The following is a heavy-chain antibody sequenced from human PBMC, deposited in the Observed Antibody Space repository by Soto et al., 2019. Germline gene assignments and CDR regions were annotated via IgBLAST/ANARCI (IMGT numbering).Heavy chain of an antibody. V-gene: IGHV3-30*18. Sequence: QVQLVESGGGVVQPGRSLRLSCAASGFTFSSYGMHWVRQAPGKGLEWVAVISYDGSNKYYADSVKGRFTISRDNSKNTLKMQMNGLRAEDTAVYYCAKARRKVVVAAPFAYWGQGTLVTVSS. CDR2: ISYDGSNK. CDR3: AKARRKVVVAAPFAY. J-gene: IGHJ4*02. CDR1: GFTFSSYG. D-gene: IGHD2-15*01.